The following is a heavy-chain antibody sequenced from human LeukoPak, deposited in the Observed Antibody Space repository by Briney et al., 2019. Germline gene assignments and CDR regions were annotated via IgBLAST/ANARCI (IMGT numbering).Heavy chain of an antibody. CDR2: VSGRDTST. Sequence: GGSLRLSCAASGFTFSNYTMSWVRQAPGKGLEWVSAVSGRDTSTYYTDSVKGRFTISRDNSKNTLYLQMNSLSAEDTAIYYCAKWGDYDVLTGYYDSDYWGQGTLVTVSS. CDR3: AKWGDYDVLTGYYDSDY. J-gene: IGHJ4*02. V-gene: IGHV3-23*01. CDR1: GFTFSNYT. D-gene: IGHD3-9*01.